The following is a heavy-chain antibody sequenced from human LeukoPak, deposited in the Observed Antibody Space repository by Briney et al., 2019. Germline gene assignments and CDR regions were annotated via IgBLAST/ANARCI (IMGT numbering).Heavy chain of an antibody. Sequence: AGGSPRLSCAASGFTFSNYNMNWVRQAPGKGLEWVSYISSSSSSIYYADSVKGRFTISRDNAKNSPYLQMNSLRDEDTAVYYCARDAPLYYFDYWGQGTLVTVS. J-gene: IGHJ4*02. CDR1: GFTFSNYN. CDR3: ARDAPLYYFDY. V-gene: IGHV3-48*02. CDR2: ISSSSSSI.